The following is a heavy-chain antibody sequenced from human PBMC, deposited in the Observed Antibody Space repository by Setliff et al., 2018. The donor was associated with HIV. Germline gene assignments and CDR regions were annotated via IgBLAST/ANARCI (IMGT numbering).Heavy chain of an antibody. D-gene: IGHD2-21*01. CDR1: GVSIDRTDHY. CDR2: VSQSGST. Sequence: PSETLSLTCSVSGVSIDRTDHYWGWIRQSPGKRLEWIGSVSQSGSTYYNPSLKSRITISVDRSKNLFSLKLISVTAADQGVYYCARVPVAGANWFDPWGLGTLVTVSS. CDR3: ARVPVAGANWFDP. V-gene: IGHV4-39*01. J-gene: IGHJ5*02.